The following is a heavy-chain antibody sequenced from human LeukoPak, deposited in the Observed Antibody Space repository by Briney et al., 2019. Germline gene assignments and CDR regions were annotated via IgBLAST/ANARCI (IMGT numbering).Heavy chain of an antibody. CDR2: INHSGST. Sequence: PSETLSLTCAVYGGSFSGYYWSWIRQPPGKGLEWIGEINHSGSTNYNPSLKSRVTISVDTSKNQFSLKLSSVTAADTAVYYCARVLPRPQQLVDYWGQGTLVTVSS. J-gene: IGHJ4*02. CDR1: GGSFSGYY. D-gene: IGHD6-13*01. V-gene: IGHV4-34*01. CDR3: ARVLPRPQQLVDY.